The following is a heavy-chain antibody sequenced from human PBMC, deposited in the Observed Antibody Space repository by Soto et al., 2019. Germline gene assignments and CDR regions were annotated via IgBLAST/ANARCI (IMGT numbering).Heavy chain of an antibody. J-gene: IGHJ4*02. Sequence: PGGSLRLSCADSGFTFSDYVMSWVRQAPGKGLEWVSGISDGGGDTYYADSVKGRFTISRDNSKNTLYLQMTSLRAEDTAVYHCAKDHFGSGSYRFDYWGQGTLVTVSS. CDR3: AKDHFGSGSYRFDY. CDR2: ISDGGGDT. D-gene: IGHD3-10*01. CDR1: GFTFSDYV. V-gene: IGHV3-23*01.